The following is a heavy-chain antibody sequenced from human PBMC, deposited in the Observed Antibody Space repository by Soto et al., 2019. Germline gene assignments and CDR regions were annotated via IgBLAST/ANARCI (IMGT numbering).Heavy chain of an antibody. CDR2: SSGSGSPT. Sequence: GVSLRLSCAASGFSFSSYAMTWVRQAPGRGLEWVSASSGSGSPTYYADSVKGRFTISRDNSKNTLYLQMNSLRADDTAVYYCARDMSGGTYNYYYGMDVWGQGTTVTVSS. D-gene: IGHD1-26*01. V-gene: IGHV3-23*01. CDR3: ARDMSGGTYNYYYGMDV. CDR1: GFSFSSYA. J-gene: IGHJ6*01.